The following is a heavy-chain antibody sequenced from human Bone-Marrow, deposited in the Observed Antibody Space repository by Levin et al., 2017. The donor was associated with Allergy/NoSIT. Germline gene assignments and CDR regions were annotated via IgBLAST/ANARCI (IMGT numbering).Heavy chain of an antibody. D-gene: IGHD2-15*01. CDR1: GDSVSNTYYY. V-gene: IGHV4-39*07. CDR2: VYYNGNT. CDR3: TRDKGWYDDSSFSNVWSDP. Sequence: SETLSLTCAVSGDSVSNTYYYWGWIRQPPGKGLEWIGSVYYNGNTYYNPSLKGRLSMSVDTSNNHGSLRMTSVTAGDTAVNYCTRDKGWYDDSSFSNVWSDPWGQGTLVTVSS. J-gene: IGHJ5*02.